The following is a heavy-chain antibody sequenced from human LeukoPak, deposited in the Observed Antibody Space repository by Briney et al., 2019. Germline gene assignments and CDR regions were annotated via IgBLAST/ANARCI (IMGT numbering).Heavy chain of an antibody. D-gene: IGHD3-22*01. CDR1: GGSISSGGYY. J-gene: IGHJ4*02. CDR3: ARGDNSGKSELDY. V-gene: IGHV4-31*03. Sequence: PSQTLSLTCTVSGGSISSGGYYWSWIRQHPGKGLEWIGYIYYSGSTYYNPSLKSRVTISVDTSKNQFSLKLSSVTAADTAVYYCARGDNSGKSELDYWGQGTLVTVSS. CDR2: IYYSGST.